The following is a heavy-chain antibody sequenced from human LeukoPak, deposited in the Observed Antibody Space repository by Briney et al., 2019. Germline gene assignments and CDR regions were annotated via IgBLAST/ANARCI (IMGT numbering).Heavy chain of an antibody. CDR1: EFTFSSYG. CDR3: ARAIIAAAGTGWFDP. CDR2: ISSSSTI. J-gene: IGHJ5*02. V-gene: IGHV3-48*04. Sequence: GGSLRLSGAASEFTFSSYGMTWSRQAPGKGLEGVPYISSSSTIYYADSVKGRFTISRDNAKNSLYLQMNSLRAEDTAVYYCARAIIAAAGTGWFDPWGQGTLVTVSS. D-gene: IGHD6-13*01.